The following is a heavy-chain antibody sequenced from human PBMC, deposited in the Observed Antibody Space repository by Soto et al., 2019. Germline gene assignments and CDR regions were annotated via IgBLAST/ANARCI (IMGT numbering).Heavy chain of an antibody. D-gene: IGHD2-8*01. CDR2: IGGTGTTK. J-gene: IGHJ4*02. CDR1: GFTFSSYS. Sequence: EVQVVESGGGLAQPGESLTLSCRASGFTFSSYSMNWVRQAPGRGLEWVSFIGGTGTTKYYADSVKGRFTISRDNAGNSLYLQMSSLRAEDTAVYYCARDRIDGISYFDSWGQGALVTVSS. CDR3: ARDRIDGISYFDS. V-gene: IGHV3-48*01.